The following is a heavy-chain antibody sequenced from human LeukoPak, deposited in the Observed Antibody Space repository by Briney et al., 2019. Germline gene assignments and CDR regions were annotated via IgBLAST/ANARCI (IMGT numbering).Heavy chain of an antibody. CDR3: ARSNYYDSSGYPEGSEYFQH. CDR2: IYHSGST. CDR1: GGSISSSNW. D-gene: IGHD3-22*01. V-gene: IGHV4-4*02. Sequence: PSGTLSLTCAVSGGSISSSNWWSWVRQPPGKGLEWIGEIYHSGSTNYNPSLKSRVTISVNKSKNQFSQKLSSVTAADTAVYYCARSNYYDSSGYPEGSEYFQHWGQGTLVTVSS. J-gene: IGHJ1*01.